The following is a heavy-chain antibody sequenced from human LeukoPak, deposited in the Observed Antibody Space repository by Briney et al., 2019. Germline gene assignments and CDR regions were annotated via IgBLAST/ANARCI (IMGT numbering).Heavy chain of an antibody. CDR3: ARSYSFDY. V-gene: IGHV3-48*02. Sequence: GGSLRLSCAASGFTFSNYAMTWVRQAPGKGLEWISYIRSTSSTIYHADSVKGRFTISRDNAKNSLYLQMNSLRDEDTAVYYCARSYSFDYWGQGTLVTVSS. D-gene: IGHD2-21*01. J-gene: IGHJ4*02. CDR1: GFTFSNYA. CDR2: IRSTSSTI.